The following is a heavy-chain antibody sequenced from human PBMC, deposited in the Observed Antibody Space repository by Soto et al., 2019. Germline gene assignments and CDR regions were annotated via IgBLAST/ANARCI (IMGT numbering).Heavy chain of an antibody. J-gene: IGHJ4*02. CDR3: ARDPMIVVVIPENYFDY. CDR1: GYTFTSYG. V-gene: IGHV1-18*01. Sequence: ASVKVSCKASGYTFTSYGISCVRQAPGQGLEWMGWISAYNGNTNYAQKLQGRVTMTTDTSTSTAYMELRSLRSDDTAVYYCARDPMIVVVIPENYFDYWGQGTLVTVSS. CDR2: ISAYNGNT. D-gene: IGHD3-22*01.